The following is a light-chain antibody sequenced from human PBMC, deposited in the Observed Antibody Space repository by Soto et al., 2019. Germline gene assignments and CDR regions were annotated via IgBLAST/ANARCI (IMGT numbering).Light chain of an antibody. J-gene: IGKJ4*01. CDR1: QSVSSN. Sequence: EIVMTQSPATLSVSPGERATLSCRASQSVSSNLAWYRQKPGQAPRLLIYGASTRATGIPATFSGSGSGTDFTLTISSLQSEDFAVYYCQQYDNWLTFGGGTKVDIK. V-gene: IGKV3-15*01. CDR3: QQYDNWLT. CDR2: GAS.